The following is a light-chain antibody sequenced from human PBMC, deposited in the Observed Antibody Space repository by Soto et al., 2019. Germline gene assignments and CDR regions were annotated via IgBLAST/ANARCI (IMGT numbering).Light chain of an antibody. V-gene: IGKV3-20*01. Sequence: EIVMTQSPATLSVSPWERVTLSCRASESVSSNLAWYQQKPGQAPRLLMYGASTRATGIPDRFSGSGSGTDFTLTISRLEPEDFAVYYCQQYGSSGTFGQGTKVDI. CDR3: QQYGSSGT. CDR2: GAS. CDR1: ESVSSN. J-gene: IGKJ1*01.